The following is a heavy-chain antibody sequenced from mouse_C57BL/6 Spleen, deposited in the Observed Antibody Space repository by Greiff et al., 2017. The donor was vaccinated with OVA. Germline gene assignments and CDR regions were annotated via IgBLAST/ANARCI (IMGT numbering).Heavy chain of an antibody. J-gene: IGHJ4*01. CDR2: IRLKSDNYAT. CDR3: TGPWGEGDAMDY. CDR1: GFTFSNYW. V-gene: IGHV6-3*01. Sequence: DVKLVESGGGLVQPGGSMKLSCVASGFTFSNYWMNWVRQSPEKGLEWVAQIRLKSDNYATHYAESVKGRFTISRDDSKSSVYLQMNNLRAEDTGIYYYTGPWGEGDAMDYWGQGTSVTVSS.